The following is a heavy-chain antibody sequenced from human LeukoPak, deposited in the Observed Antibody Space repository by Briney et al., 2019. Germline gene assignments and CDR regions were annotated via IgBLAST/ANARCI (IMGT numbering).Heavy chain of an antibody. Sequence: ASVKVSCKASGYTFTGYYMHWVRQAPGQGLEWMGIINPSGGSTSYAQKFQGRVTMTRDTSTSTVYMELSSLRSEDTAVYYCAREIESCSGGSCSGGYWGQGTLVTVSS. J-gene: IGHJ4*02. CDR1: GYTFTGYY. CDR3: AREIESCSGGSCSGGY. D-gene: IGHD2-15*01. CDR2: INPSGGST. V-gene: IGHV1-46*01.